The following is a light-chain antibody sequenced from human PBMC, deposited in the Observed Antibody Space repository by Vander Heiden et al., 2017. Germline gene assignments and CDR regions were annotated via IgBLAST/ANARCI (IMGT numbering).Light chain of an antibody. Sequence: DIQMTKSPSSLCPSVGDRVTITCRASQSISSYLNWYQQKPGKAPKLLIYAASSLQSGVPSRFSGSGSGTDFTLTISSLQPEDFATYYCQQSYSTPFTFGPGTKVDIK. V-gene: IGKV1-39*01. CDR1: QSISSY. CDR3: QQSYSTPFT. CDR2: AAS. J-gene: IGKJ3*01.